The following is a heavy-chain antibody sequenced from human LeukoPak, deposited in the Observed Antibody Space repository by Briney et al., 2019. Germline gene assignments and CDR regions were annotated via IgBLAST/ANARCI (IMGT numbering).Heavy chain of an antibody. D-gene: IGHD3-22*01. CDR1: GFTFSSYA. J-gene: IGHJ6*02. Sequence: GGSLRLSCAASGFTFSSYAMSWVRQAPGKGLEWVSAISGSGGSTYYADSVKGRFTISRDNSKNTLYLQMNSLRAEDTAVYYCVKASLDSSGSYYGYYYYGMDVWGQGTTVIVSS. CDR2: ISGSGGST. CDR3: VKASLDSSGSYYGYYYYGMDV. V-gene: IGHV3-23*01.